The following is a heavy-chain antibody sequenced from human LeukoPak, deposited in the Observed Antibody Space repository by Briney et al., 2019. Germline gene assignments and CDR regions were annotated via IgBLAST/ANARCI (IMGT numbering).Heavy chain of an antibody. CDR2: INPRSGDT. Sequence: ASVKVSCKASGYIFTDYYMHWVRQAPGQGLEWMGWINPRSGDTHFSQKFQGRVTMTRDTSTSTVYMELSSLRSEDTAVYYCALTMVRGVLTHWGQGTLVTVSS. CDR3: ALTMVRGVLTH. CDR1: GYIFTDYY. V-gene: IGHV1-2*02. J-gene: IGHJ4*02. D-gene: IGHD3-10*01.